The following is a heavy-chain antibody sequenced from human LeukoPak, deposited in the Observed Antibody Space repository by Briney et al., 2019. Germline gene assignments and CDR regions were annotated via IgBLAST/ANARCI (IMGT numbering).Heavy chain of an antibody. CDR3: ARERGYCSSTSCPGSWFDP. D-gene: IGHD2-2*01. CDR1: GGTFSSYA. J-gene: IGHJ5*02. V-gene: IGHV1-69*13. Sequence: ASVKVSCKASGGTFSSYAISWVRQAPGQGLEWMGGIIPIFGTANYAQRFQGRVTITADESTSTAYMELSSLRSEDTAVCYCARERGYCSSTSCPGSWFDPWGQGTLVTVSS. CDR2: IIPIFGTA.